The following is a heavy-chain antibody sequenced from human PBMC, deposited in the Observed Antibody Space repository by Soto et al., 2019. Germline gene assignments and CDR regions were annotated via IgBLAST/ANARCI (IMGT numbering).Heavy chain of an antibody. CDR3: ARDFSGPMDY. Sequence: ASVKVSCKASGYTFTNYYMHWVRQAPGQGLEWMGIIYPSGGSTRNAQKFQGRVTMTRDTSTSTVCMELSSLRSEDTAVYYCARDFSGPMDYSGRATLVTVSS. D-gene: IGHD3-10*01. CDR2: IYPSGGST. V-gene: IGHV1-46*01. J-gene: IGHJ4*02. CDR1: GYTFTNYY.